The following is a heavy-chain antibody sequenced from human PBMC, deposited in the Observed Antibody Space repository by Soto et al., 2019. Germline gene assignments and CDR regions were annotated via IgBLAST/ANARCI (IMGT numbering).Heavy chain of an antibody. V-gene: IGHV3-23*01. CDR3: AKCTVDTIVTRGWCNWLDP. Sequence: EVQLLESGGGLVQPGGSLRLSCAASGFTFSSSAMSWVRQAPGKGLEWVSAIRGTNGNTHYAESVKGRLTISRDNSKNTLYLQMNFLRAEDTAVYYCAKCTVDTIVTRGWCNWLDPGGQGTLVIVSS. D-gene: IGHD5-12*01. CDR1: GFTFSSSA. J-gene: IGHJ5*02. CDR2: IRGTNGNT.